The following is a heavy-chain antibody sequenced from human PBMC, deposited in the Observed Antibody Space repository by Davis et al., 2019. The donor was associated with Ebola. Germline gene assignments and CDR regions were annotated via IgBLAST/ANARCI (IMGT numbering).Heavy chain of an antibody. D-gene: IGHD2-2*01. V-gene: IGHV3-7*03. CDR3: AKHGTPTAI. CDR2: IKQDGSEK. Sequence: PGGSLRLSCAASGFTFSTYWMNWVRQAPGKGLEWVANIKQDGSEKYYVDSVKGRFTISRDNAKNSLYLQMNSLRAEDTAVYFCAKHGTPTAIGGQGTLVTVSS. J-gene: IGHJ4*02. CDR1: GFTFSTYW.